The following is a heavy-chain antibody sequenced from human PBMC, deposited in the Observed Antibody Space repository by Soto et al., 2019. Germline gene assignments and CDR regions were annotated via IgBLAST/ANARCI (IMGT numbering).Heavy chain of an antibody. J-gene: IGHJ5*02. CDR3: AKGYYDILTGYRSNWFDP. CDR2: IYYSGIT. D-gene: IGHD3-9*01. Sequence: SETLSLTCTVSGGSISSGDYYWSWIRRHPGKGLEWIGYIYYSGITYYNPSLKSRVTISVDTSKNQFSLKLSSVTAADTAVYYCAKGYYDILTGYRSNWFDPWGQGTLVTVSS. CDR1: GGSISSGDYY. V-gene: IGHV4-30-4*08.